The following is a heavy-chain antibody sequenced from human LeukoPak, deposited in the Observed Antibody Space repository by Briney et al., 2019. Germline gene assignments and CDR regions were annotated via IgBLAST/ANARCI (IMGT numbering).Heavy chain of an antibody. CDR1: GYTLTELS. CDR3: ATWSWNYVGSNP. V-gene: IGHV1-24*01. J-gene: IGHJ5*02. Sequence: ASVKVSCKVSGYTLTELSMHWVRRAPGKGLEWMGGFDPEDGETIYAQKFQGRVTMTEDTSTDTAYMELSSLRSEDTAVYHCATWSWNYVGSNPWGQGTLVTVSS. CDR2: FDPEDGET. D-gene: IGHD1-7*01.